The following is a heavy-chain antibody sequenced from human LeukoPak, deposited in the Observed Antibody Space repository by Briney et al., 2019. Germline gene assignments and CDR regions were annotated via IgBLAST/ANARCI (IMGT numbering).Heavy chain of an antibody. CDR2: INHSGST. J-gene: IGHJ4*02. V-gene: IGHV4-34*01. CDR3: ARHYYDSSGYYDFDY. Sequence: GSLRLSCAASGFTFSSYAMSWIRQPPGKGLEWIGEINHSGSTNYNPSLKSRVTISADTSKNQFSLKLSSVTAADTAVYYCARHYYDSSGYYDFDYWGQGTLVTVSS. D-gene: IGHD3-22*01. CDR1: GFTFSSYA.